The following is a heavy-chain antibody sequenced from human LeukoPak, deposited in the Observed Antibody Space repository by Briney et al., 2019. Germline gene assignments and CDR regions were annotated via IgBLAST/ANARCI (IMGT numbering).Heavy chain of an antibody. CDR1: GFSFSTYW. V-gene: IGHV3-7*03. J-gene: IGHJ5*02. Sequence: GGSLRLSCAASGFSFSTYWMIWVRQAPGKGLEWVANIKGDGSDTYHVDSVRGRFTISRDNAKDSLYLQMNSLKTEDTALYFCTTSYSGNSWYDWFGPWGQGTLVTVSS. CDR2: IKGDGSDT. CDR3: TTSYSGNSWYDWFGP. D-gene: IGHD6-13*01.